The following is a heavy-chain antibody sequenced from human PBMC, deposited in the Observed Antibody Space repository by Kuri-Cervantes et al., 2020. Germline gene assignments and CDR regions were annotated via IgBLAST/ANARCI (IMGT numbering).Heavy chain of an antibody. Sequence: GGSLRLSCAASGFTFSSYWMRWVRQAPGKGLEWVSAISGSGGSTYYADSVKGRFTISRDNSKNTLYLQMNSLRAEDTAVYYCARRVTPRAFDIWGQGTMVTVSS. CDR1: GFTFSSYW. V-gene: IGHV3-23*01. CDR3: ARRVTPRAFDI. D-gene: IGHD2-21*02. J-gene: IGHJ3*02. CDR2: ISGSGGST.